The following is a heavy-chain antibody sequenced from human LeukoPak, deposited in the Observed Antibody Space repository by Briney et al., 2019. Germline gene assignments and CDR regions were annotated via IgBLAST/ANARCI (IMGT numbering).Heavy chain of an antibody. J-gene: IGHJ6*02. CDR3: ARDCAPDYDILTGYYPDLSYYGMDV. CDR2: IIPIFGTA. D-gene: IGHD3-9*01. Sequence: ASVKVSCKASGGTFSSYAISWVRQAPGQGLEWMGGIIPIFGTANYAQKFQGRVTITADESTSTAYMELSSLRSEDTAVYYCARDCAPDYDILTGYYPDLSYYGMDVWGQGTRSPSP. CDR1: GGTFSSYA. V-gene: IGHV1-69*01.